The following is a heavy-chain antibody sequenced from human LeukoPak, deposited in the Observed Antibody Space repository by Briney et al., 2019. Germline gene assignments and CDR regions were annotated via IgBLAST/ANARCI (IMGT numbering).Heavy chain of an antibody. J-gene: IGHJ6*02. CDR1: GYTFTGYY. V-gene: IGHV1-2*02. D-gene: IGHD3-10*01. Sequence: ASVKVPCKASGYTFTGYYIHWVRQVPGQGLEWMGWINPNSGGTDYAQRFQGRVTMTRDTSISTAFLELSRLRSDDTAVYYCARPLVRGIIFDGLDVWGQGTTVTVSS. CDR2: INPNSGGT. CDR3: ARPLVRGIIFDGLDV.